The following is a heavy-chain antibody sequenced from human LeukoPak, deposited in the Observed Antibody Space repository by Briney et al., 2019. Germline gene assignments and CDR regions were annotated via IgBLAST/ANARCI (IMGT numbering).Heavy chain of an antibody. V-gene: IGHV4-59*01. J-gene: IGHJ5*02. D-gene: IGHD4-17*01. CDR2: IYSSGST. CDR1: GGSRSSYY. Sequence: SETLSLTCSVSGGSRSSYYWSWIRQPPGKGLEWIGNIYSSGSTNYNPSLKSRVTISVDTSKNHFSLKLNSVTAADTAVYYCARSKGYGDYYFWFDPWGQGTLVTVSS. CDR3: ARSKGYGDYYFWFDP.